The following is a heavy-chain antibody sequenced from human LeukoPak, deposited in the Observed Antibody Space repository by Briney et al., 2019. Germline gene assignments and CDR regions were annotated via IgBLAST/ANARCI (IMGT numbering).Heavy chain of an antibody. D-gene: IGHD1-26*01. J-gene: IGHJ4*02. CDR2: TYYRSKWY. Sequence: SQSLSLTCAISGDSVSSSTAAWNWIRQSPSRGLEWLGRTYYRSKWYRITIDPDTSKNQFSLQLNSVTPDDTAVYFCARGQTYSGRIFDYWGQGTLVTVSS. CDR3: ARGQTYSGRIFDY. CDR1: GDSVSSSTAA. V-gene: IGHV6-1*01.